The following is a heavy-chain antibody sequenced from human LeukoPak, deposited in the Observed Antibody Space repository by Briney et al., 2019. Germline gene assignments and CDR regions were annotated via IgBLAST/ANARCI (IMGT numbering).Heavy chain of an antibody. D-gene: IGHD3-9*01. V-gene: IGHV4-34*01. J-gene: IGHJ5*02. CDR1: GGSFSGYY. CDR2: INHSGST. CDR3: ARGGRLRYFDWLPSNWFDP. Sequence: PSETLSLTCAVYGGSFSGYYWSWIRQPPGKGLEWIGEINHSGSTNYNPSLKSRVTISVDTSKNQFSLKLSSVTAADMAVYYCARGGRLRYFDWLPSNWFDPWGQGTLVTVSS.